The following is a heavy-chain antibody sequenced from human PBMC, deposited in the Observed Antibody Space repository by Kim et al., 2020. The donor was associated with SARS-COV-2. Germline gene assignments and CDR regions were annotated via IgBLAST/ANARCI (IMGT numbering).Heavy chain of an antibody. Sequence: ASVKVSCKASGYTFTSYDINWVRQATGQGLEWMGWMNPNSGNTGYAQKFQGRVTMTRNTSISTAYMELSSLRSEDTAVYYCARKVKGDTAMAHWGQGALVTVSS. CDR1: GYTFTSYD. CDR2: MNPNSGNT. V-gene: IGHV1-8*01. CDR3: ARKVKGDTAMAH. J-gene: IGHJ4*02. D-gene: IGHD5-18*01.